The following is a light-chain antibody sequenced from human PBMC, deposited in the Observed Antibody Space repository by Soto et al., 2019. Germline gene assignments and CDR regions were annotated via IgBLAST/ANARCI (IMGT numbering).Light chain of an antibody. CDR1: SSNIGAGYD. V-gene: IGLV1-40*01. CDR2: GNS. CDR3: QSYDSSLRV. Sequence: QSALTQPPSVSGAPGHRVTISCTGSSSNIGAGYDVHWYQQLPGTAPKLLIYGNSNRPSGVPDRFSGSKSGTSASLAITGLQAEDEADYYCQSYDSSLRVFGTGTKVTVL. J-gene: IGLJ1*01.